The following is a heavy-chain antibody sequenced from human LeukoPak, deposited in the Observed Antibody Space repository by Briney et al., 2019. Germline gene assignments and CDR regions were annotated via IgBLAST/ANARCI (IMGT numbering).Heavy chain of an antibody. J-gene: IGHJ4*02. Sequence: ASVKVSCKASGYTFTSYGISWVLQAPGQGLEWMGWISAYNGNTNYARKLQGRVTMTTDTSTSTAYMELRSLGSDDTAVYYCARVASAWNRRATVDYWGQGTLVTVSS. CDR1: GYTFTSYG. V-gene: IGHV1-18*01. CDR2: ISAYNGNT. D-gene: IGHD1-1*01. CDR3: ARVASAWNRRATVDY.